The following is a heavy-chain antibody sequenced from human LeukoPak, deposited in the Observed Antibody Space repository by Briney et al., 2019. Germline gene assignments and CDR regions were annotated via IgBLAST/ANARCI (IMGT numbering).Heavy chain of an antibody. CDR1: GYTFTGYY. CDR2: INPNSGGT. V-gene: IGHV1-2*02. Sequence: ASVKVSCKASGYTFTGYYMHWVRQAPGQGLEWMGWINPNSGGTNYAQKFQGRVTMTRDTSISTVYMELSSLRSDDTAVFYCARASGGGQTSFDIWGQGTVVTVSS. D-gene: IGHD3-16*01. CDR3: ARASGGGQTSFDI. J-gene: IGHJ3*02.